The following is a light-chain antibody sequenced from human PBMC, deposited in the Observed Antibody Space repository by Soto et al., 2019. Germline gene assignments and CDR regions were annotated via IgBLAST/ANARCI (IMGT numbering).Light chain of an antibody. CDR1: SSDVGRYNY. J-gene: IGLJ1*01. CDR2: EVS. CDR3: SSFASGSTLYV. Sequence: QSALTQPASVSGSPGQSITISCTGSSSDVGRYNYVSWYQHHPGKAPKLMIYEVSNRPSAVSNRFSGSKSGNTASLTISGLQAEDEADYHCSSFASGSTLYVLGTGTKVTVL. V-gene: IGLV2-14*01.